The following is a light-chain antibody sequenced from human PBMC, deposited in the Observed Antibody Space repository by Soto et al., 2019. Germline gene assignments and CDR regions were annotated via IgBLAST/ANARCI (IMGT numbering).Light chain of an antibody. V-gene: IGLV2-23*01. CDR1: SSDVGAYNS. CDR3: CSSAPESTYV. CDR2: KGT. J-gene: IGLJ1*01. Sequence: QSALAQPASVSGSPGQSITISCTGTSSDVGAYNSVTWYQQHTHRAPQVIIYKGTQRPSGVSNRFSGSTSSNAASLTISALQADDEADYFCCSSAPESTYVFGTGTKVTVL.